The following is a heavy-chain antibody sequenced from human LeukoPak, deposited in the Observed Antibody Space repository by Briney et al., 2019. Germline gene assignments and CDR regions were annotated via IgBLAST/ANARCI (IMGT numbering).Heavy chain of an antibody. Sequence: PGGSLRLSCAASGFTFSSYWMHWVRQAPGKGLVWVSRIYSDGSNTIYADSVKGRFTISRDNAKNTLYLQMNSLTAEGTAIYYCTRDSKYVMDVWGQGTTVTVSS. J-gene: IGHJ6*02. CDR2: IYSDGSNT. CDR3: TRDSKYVMDV. CDR1: GFTFSSYW. D-gene: IGHD4-11*01. V-gene: IGHV3-74*01.